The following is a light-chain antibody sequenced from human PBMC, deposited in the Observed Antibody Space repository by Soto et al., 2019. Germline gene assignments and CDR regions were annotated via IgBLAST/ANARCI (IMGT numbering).Light chain of an antibody. CDR1: QSLVHSNGYNY. Sequence: DIVVTQSPLFLPVTPGEPASISCRSSQSLVHSNGYNYVDWYLQKPGQSPQVLIYMGSNRASGVPDRFSGSGSGTDFTLKISRVEAEDVGVYYCMQTLQTRTFVQGTKVEI. J-gene: IGKJ1*01. V-gene: IGKV2-28*01. CDR2: MGS. CDR3: MQTLQTRT.